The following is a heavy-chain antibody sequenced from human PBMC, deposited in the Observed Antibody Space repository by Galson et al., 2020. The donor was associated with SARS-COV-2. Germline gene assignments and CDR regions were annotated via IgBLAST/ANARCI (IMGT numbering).Heavy chain of an antibody. Sequence: GESLKISCAASGFTFSSYGLHWVRQAPGKGLEWVAVIRSDGSNKHYADPVKGRFTISRDNSKNTLYLQMNSLRAEDTAVYYCAGAVAGIRSWFDPWGQGTLVTVSS. V-gene: IGHV3-33*01. CDR2: IRSDGSNK. CDR1: GFTFSSYG. J-gene: IGHJ5*02. D-gene: IGHD6-19*01. CDR3: AGAVAGIRSWFDP.